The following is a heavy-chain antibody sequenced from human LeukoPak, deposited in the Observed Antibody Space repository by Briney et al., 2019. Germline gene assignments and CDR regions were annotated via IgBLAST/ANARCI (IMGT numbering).Heavy chain of an antibody. J-gene: IGHJ5*02. CDR1: GDSXSRSRHF. CDR3: XXXXXXXXXXXWXXP. V-gene: IGHV4-39*07. CDR2: IYNSGST. Sequence: SGDSXSRSRHFWAWIRQSPGRGLEWIGYIYNSGSTYYNPSLKSRFTISVDTSKNQFSLRLSSVTAAGSAVYXXXXXXXXXXXXXWXXPWGQGTRVTVSS.